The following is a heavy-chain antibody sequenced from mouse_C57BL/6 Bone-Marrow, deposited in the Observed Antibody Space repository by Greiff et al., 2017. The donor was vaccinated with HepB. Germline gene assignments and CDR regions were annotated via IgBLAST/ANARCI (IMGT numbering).Heavy chain of an antibody. J-gene: IGHJ4*01. Sequence: QVQLQQSGPELVKPGASVKISCKASGYTFTSYWMHWVKQRPGQGLEWIGEIDPSDSYTNYNQKFKGKSTLTVDKSSSTAYMQLSSLTSEDSAVYYCARKGGDYYGSSFFYYAMDYWGQGTSVTVSS. CDR3: ARKGGDYYGSSFFYYAMDY. V-gene: IGHV1-69*01. CDR1: GYTFTSYW. CDR2: IDPSDSYT. D-gene: IGHD1-1*01.